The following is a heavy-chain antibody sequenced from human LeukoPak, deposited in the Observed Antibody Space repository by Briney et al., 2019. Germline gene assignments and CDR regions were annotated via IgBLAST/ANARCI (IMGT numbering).Heavy chain of an antibody. CDR2: IHKVGNT. V-gene: IGHV3-66*01. CDR1: GFTVSNNY. CDR3: ARGLVVGGTGVGAFDI. Sequence: GPSLRLSCAASGFTVSNNYMSWVRQPPGKGLEWVSVIHKVGNTLYRAFVKGRFPISADNSKNTLYRQMNRLRAEDTALYYCARGLVVGGTGVGAFDIWGRGTMVSVSS. D-gene: IGHD1-26*01. J-gene: IGHJ3*02.